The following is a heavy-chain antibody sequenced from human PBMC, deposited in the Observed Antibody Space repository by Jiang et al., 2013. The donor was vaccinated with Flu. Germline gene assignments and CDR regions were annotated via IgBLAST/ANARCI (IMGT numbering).Heavy chain of an antibody. CDR3: TRMGRSYGQIGGPAFDI. D-gene: IGHD3-10*01. CDR2: TYYRSKWYN. CDR1: VSSNSAA. Sequence: VSSNSAAWNWIRQSPSRGLEWLGRTYYRSKWYNDYAVSVKSRITINPDTSKNQFSLQLNSVTPEDTAVYYCTRMGRSYGQIGGPAFDIWGQGTMVTVSS. J-gene: IGHJ3*02. V-gene: IGHV6-1*01.